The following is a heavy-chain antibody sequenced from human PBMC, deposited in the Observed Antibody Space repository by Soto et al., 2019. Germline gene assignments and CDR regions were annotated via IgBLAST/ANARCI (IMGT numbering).Heavy chain of an antibody. CDR3: ARGIYYDTLTGLDY. D-gene: IGHD3-9*01. CDR1: GFTFSAYS. V-gene: IGHV3-48*01. CDR2: ISSSSTTI. J-gene: IGHJ4*02. Sequence: PGGSLRLSCGASGFTFSAYSMNWVRQAPGKGLEWILYISSSSTTIYSADSVKGRFTISRDNAKNSLYLQMNSLTAEDTAVYYCARGIYYDTLTGLDYWGQGTLVTVS.